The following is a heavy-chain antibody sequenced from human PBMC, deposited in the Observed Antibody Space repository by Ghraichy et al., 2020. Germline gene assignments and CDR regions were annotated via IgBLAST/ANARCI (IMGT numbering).Heavy chain of an antibody. CDR3: ARDSWGLVRDYYYYGMDV. J-gene: IGHJ6*02. CDR1: GGSISSYY. Sequence: SETLSLTCTVSGGSISSYYWSWIRQPPGKGLEWIGYIYYSGSTNYNPSLKSRVTISVDTSKNQFSLKLSSVTAADTAVYYCARDSWGLVRDYYYYGMDVWGQGTTVTVSS. CDR2: IYYSGST. D-gene: IGHD6-19*01. V-gene: IGHV4-59*01.